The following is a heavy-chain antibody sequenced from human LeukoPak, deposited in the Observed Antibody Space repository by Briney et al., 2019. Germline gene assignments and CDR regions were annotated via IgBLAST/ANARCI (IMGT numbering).Heavy chain of an antibody. V-gene: IGHV3-23*01. D-gene: IGHD2-8*01. J-gene: IGHJ5*02. CDR2: LSSGGAST. CDR1: AFSFSSHA. Sequence: GGSLTLSCAASAFSFSSHAMGWVRHPPGRGREWVSALSSGGASTYSAHSVKGRFTIYRDNSKNTLYLKMNSLRAEDTAVYYCAKGTSLARFDPWGQGTLVTVSS. CDR3: AKGTSLARFDP.